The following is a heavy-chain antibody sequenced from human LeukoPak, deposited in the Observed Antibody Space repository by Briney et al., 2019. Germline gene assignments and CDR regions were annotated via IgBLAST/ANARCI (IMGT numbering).Heavy chain of an antibody. Sequence: SETLSLTCTVSGGSISSYYWSWIRQPPGKGLEWIGYIYYSGSTNYNPSLKSRVTISVDTSKNQFSLKLSSVTAADTAVYYCARRKVAAAGTLYNWFDPWGQGTLVTASS. CDR1: GGSISSYY. V-gene: IGHV4-59*12. CDR3: ARRKVAAAGTLYNWFDP. J-gene: IGHJ5*02. CDR2: IYYSGST. D-gene: IGHD6-13*01.